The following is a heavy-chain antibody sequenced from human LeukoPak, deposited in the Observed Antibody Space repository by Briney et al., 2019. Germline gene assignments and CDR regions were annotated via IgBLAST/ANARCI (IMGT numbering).Heavy chain of an antibody. CDR3: ARSYYYGSVSYFALDY. CDR2: ISSSSSYI. J-gene: IGHJ4*02. Sequence: GGSLRLSCAASGFTFSSYSMNWVRQAPGKGLEWVSSISSSSSYIYYTDSVKGRFTISRDNAKFLLYLQMNSLRAEDTAVYYCARSYYYGSVSYFALDYWGQGTLVTVSS. CDR1: GFTFSSYS. D-gene: IGHD3-10*01. V-gene: IGHV3-21*01.